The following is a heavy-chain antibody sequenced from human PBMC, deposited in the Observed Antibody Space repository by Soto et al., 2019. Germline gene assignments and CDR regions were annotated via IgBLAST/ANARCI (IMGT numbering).Heavy chain of an antibody. Sequence: GGSLRLSCTASGFTFGDYAMSWFRQAPGKGLEWVGFIRSKAYGGTTEYAASVKGRFTISRDDSKSIAYLQMNSLKTEDTAVYYCTQGNWNDVGYYYYYGMDVWGQGTTVTVSS. V-gene: IGHV3-49*03. J-gene: IGHJ6*02. D-gene: IGHD1-1*01. CDR2: IRSKAYGGTT. CDR1: GFTFGDYA. CDR3: TQGNWNDVGYYYYYGMDV.